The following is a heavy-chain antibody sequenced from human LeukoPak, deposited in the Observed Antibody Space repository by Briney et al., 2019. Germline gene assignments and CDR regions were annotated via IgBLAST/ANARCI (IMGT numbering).Heavy chain of an antibody. CDR3: ARLGPYGDPRDAFDI. J-gene: IGHJ3*02. Sequence: PGGSLRLSCAASGFTFSDYYMSWIRQAPGKGLEWVSYISSSGSTIYYADSVKGRFTISRDNAKNSLYLQMNSLRAEDTAVYYCARLGPYGDPRDAFDIWGQGTMVTVSS. CDR1: GFTFSDYY. V-gene: IGHV3-11*01. D-gene: IGHD4-17*01. CDR2: ISSSGSTI.